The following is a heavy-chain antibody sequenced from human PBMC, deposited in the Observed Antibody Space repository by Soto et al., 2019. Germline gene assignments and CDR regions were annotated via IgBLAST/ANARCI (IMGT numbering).Heavy chain of an antibody. J-gene: IGHJ6*03. CDR2: IIPILGIA. CDR3: ARDKLPDIVVVPAAMLHYYYYYRDV. D-gene: IGHD2-2*01. Sequence: ASVKVSCKASGYTFTSYGISWVRQAPGQGLEWMGRIIPILGIANYAQKFQGRVTITADKSTSTAYMELSSLRSEDTAVYYCARDKLPDIVVVPAAMLHYYYYYRDVWGKGTTVTVSS. CDR1: GYTFTSYG. V-gene: IGHV1-69*04.